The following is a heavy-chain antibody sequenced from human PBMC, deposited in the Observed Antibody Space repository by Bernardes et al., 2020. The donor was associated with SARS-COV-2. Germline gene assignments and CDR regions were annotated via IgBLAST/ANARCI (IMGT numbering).Heavy chain of an antibody. V-gene: IGHV1-2*06. CDR1: GYTFTDFQ. CDR3: ARERPDITGTPRD. Sequence: AAVKVSCKASGYTFTDFQMHWVRQAPGQGLEWMGRMNPSTGYTRYAQKFQGRVTMTRDTSISTVYMELSRLRSDDTAVYYCARERPDITGTPRDWGQGTLVTVSS. D-gene: IGHD1-7*01. J-gene: IGHJ4*02. CDR2: MNPSTGYT.